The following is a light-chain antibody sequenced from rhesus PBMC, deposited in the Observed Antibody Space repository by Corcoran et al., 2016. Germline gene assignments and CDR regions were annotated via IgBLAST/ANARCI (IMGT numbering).Light chain of an antibody. V-gene: IGKV1-22*01. Sequence: DIQMTQSPSSLSASVGDTVTITCRASQGISSWLDWYQRKPGKSPKLLIDKASSLQSGVPSRFSGSGSGTDFTLTISSLQSEDFATYYCQQYSNRPYSFGQGTKVEIK. CDR3: QQYSNRPYS. CDR2: KAS. CDR1: QGISSW. J-gene: IGKJ2*01.